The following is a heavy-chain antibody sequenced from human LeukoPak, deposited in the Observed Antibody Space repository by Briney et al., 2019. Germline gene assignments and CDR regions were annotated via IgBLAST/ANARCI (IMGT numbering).Heavy chain of an antibody. V-gene: IGHV3-7*01. CDR2: INQDGSEI. CDR3: ARGGTSGYSSTRHFWGGNYYFDY. CDR1: GFTFDDYW. D-gene: IGHD2-2*01. Sequence: GGSLRLSCGASGFTFDDYWKRWVRQAPGQGLEWVANINQDGSEIYYLDSAKGRFTISRDNARNSLYLQVNSLRAEDTAVYYCARGGTSGYSSTRHFWGGNYYFDYWGQGSLVTVSS. J-gene: IGHJ4*02.